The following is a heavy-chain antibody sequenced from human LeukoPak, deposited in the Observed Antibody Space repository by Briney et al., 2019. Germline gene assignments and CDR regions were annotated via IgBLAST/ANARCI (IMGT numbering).Heavy chain of an antibody. V-gene: IGHV3-30*02. D-gene: IGHD5-18*01. CDR1: GFTFSSYG. J-gene: IGHJ4*02. CDR3: AAVDTAMVDY. Sequence: GGSLRLSCAASGFTFSSYGMHWVRQAPGKGLEWVAFIRYDGSNNYYADSVKGRFTISRDNSKNTLYLQMNSLRAEDTAVYYCAAVDTAMVDYWGQGTLVTVSS. CDR2: IRYDGSNN.